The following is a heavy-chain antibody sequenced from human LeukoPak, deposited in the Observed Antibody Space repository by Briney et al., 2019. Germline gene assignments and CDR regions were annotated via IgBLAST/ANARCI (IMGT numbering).Heavy chain of an antibody. CDR3: ATMTTVTMYSYYFDS. V-gene: IGHV3-48*03. D-gene: IGHD4-11*01. CDR1: GFTFSTYA. Sequence: GGSLRLSCAASGFTFSTYAMSWVRQAPGKGLEWVSSISSSGYTIYYADSVKGRFTISRDNAKNSLYLLMNSLRAEDTAVYSCATMTTVTMYSYYFDSWGQGTLVTVSS. CDR2: ISSSGYTI. J-gene: IGHJ4*02.